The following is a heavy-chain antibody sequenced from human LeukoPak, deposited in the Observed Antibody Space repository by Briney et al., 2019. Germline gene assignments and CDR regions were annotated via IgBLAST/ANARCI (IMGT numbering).Heavy chain of an antibody. V-gene: IGHV3-30*18. J-gene: IGHJ4*02. CDR1: GFTVSSNY. CDR2: ISYDGSNN. Sequence: PGGSLRLSCAASGFTVSSNYMSWVRQAPGKGLEWVAVISYDGSNNYYADSVKGRFTISRDNSKNTLYLQMNSLRAEDTAVYYCAKDIEEWLVKGGGCFDYWGQGTLVTVSS. CDR3: AKDIEEWLVKGGGCFDY. D-gene: IGHD6-19*01.